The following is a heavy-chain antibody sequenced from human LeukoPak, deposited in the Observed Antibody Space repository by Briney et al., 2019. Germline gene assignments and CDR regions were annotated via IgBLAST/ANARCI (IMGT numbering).Heavy chain of an antibody. J-gene: IGHJ3*02. D-gene: IGHD6-19*01. Sequence: ASVKVSCKASGYTFTSYGISWVRQAPGQGLEWMGWISAYNGNTNYAQKLQGRVTMTTDTSTSTAYMELGSLRSDDTAVYYCARDRGSSGWHHDAFDIWGQGTLVTVSS. CDR2: ISAYNGNT. CDR3: ARDRGSSGWHHDAFDI. V-gene: IGHV1-18*01. CDR1: GYTFTSYG.